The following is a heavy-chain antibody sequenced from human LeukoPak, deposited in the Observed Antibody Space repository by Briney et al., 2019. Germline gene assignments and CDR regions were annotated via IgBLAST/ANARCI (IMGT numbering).Heavy chain of an antibody. CDR2: IYHSGST. D-gene: IGHD5-24*01. CDR3: AGSYKFAYYYYMDV. J-gene: IGHJ6*03. Sequence: PSETLSLTCAVSGGSISSSNWWSWVRQPPGKGLEWIGEIYHSGSTNYNPSLKSRVTISVDTSKNQFSLKLSSVTAADTAVYYCAGSYKFAYYYYMDVWGKGTTVTVSS. V-gene: IGHV4-4*02. CDR1: GGSISSSNW.